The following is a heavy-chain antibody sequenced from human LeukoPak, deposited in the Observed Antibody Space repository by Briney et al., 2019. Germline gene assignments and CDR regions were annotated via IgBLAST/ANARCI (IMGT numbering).Heavy chain of an antibody. CDR2: IYHSGST. CDR1: GYSISSGYY. D-gene: IGHD2-15*01. V-gene: IGHV4-38-2*01. J-gene: IGHJ4*02. Sequence: SETLSLTCAVSGYSISSGYYWGWIRQPPGKGLEWIGSIYHSGSTYYNPSLKSRVTISVDTSKNQFSLKLSSVTAADTAVYYCARGVYCSGGSCYLLEYWGQGTLVTVSS. CDR3: ARGVYCSGGSCYLLEY.